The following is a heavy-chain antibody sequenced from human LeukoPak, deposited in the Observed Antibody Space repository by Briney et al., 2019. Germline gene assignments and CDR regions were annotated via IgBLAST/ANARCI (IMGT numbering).Heavy chain of an antibody. CDR3: ARGRDGYNYYDYYYMDV. Sequence: GGSLRLSCAASGFTFSNYGMHWVRQAPGKGLEWLAIMWYDGSIKYYADSAKGRFTISRDNSKNTVFLQMNSLGAEDTAVYYCARGRDGYNYYDYYYMDVWGKGTTVTVSS. V-gene: IGHV3-33*02. CDR2: MWYDGSIK. J-gene: IGHJ6*03. CDR1: GFTFSNYG. D-gene: IGHD5-24*01.